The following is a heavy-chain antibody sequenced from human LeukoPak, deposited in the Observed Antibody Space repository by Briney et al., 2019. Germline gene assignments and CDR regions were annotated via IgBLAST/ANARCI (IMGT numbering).Heavy chain of an antibody. J-gene: IGHJ4*02. Sequence: SETLSLTCTVSGGSISSSSYYWGWIRQPPGKGLEWIGSIYYSGSTYYNPSLKSRFTISVDTSKNQFSLKLSSVTAADTAVYYCARTLPRYLYGDSSLDWGQGTLVTVSS. V-gene: IGHV4-39*01. CDR2: IYYSGST. CDR3: ARTLPRYLYGDSSLD. CDR1: GGSISSSSYY. D-gene: IGHD4-17*01.